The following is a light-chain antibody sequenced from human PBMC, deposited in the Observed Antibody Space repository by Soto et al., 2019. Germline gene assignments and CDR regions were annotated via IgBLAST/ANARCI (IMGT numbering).Light chain of an antibody. CDR3: QQYGSSPRT. J-gene: IGKJ1*01. CDR2: GAS. V-gene: IGKV3-20*01. CDR1: QSVSISY. Sequence: ILVTQSPCTLSLSPGERATLSCRARQSVSISYLSWYQQKPRQAPRLLSYGASSRATGIPDRFSGSGSGTDFTLTISRLEPEDFAVYYCQQYGSSPRTFGQGTTVDIK.